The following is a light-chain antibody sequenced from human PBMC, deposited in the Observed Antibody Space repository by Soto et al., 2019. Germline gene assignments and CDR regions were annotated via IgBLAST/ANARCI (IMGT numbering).Light chain of an antibody. CDR2: EKN. CDR3: GTWDSSLSAVV. V-gene: IGLV1-51*02. J-gene: IGLJ2*01. CDR1: SSNIGNNY. Sequence: QSVLTQPPSVSAAPGQKVTISCSGSSSNIGNNYVSWYQQLPGTAPKLLIYEKNKRPSGIPDRFSGSKSGTSATLGITGLQTGDEADYYCGTWDSSLSAVVFGGGTKVTVL.